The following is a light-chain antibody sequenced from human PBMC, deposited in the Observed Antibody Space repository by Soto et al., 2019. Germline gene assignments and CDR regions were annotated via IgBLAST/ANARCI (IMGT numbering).Light chain of an antibody. CDR1: QGISSY. J-gene: IGKJ3*01. Sequence: IQFTQSPSSLSSSVGDRVTVTCRASQGISSYLAWCQQKPGKAPKLLIYGASTLQSGVPSRFSGSGSGTDFALTISSLQPEDFATYYCQQLNSYPRTFGPGTKVDNK. CDR2: GAS. CDR3: QQLNSYPRT. V-gene: IGKV1-9*01.